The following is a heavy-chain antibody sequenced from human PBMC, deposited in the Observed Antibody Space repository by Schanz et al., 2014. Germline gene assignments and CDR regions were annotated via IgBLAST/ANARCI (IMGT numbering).Heavy chain of an antibody. CDR2: ISAYNGNT. CDR1: GFNFNNYD. J-gene: IGHJ4*02. Sequence: QVQLVQSGAEVKKPGASVKVSCTASGFNFNNYDINWVRQAPGQGLEWMGWISAYNGNTKYPQKRQGRVTMTTDTSTSTAYMELRSLRSDDTAVYYCARDAADFYDILTEEDYWGQGTLVTVSS. D-gene: IGHD3-9*01. V-gene: IGHV1-18*04. CDR3: ARDAADFYDILTEEDY.